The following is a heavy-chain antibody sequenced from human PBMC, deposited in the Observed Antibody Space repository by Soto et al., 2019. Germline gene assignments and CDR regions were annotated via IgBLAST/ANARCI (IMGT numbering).Heavy chain of an antibody. D-gene: IGHD4-17*01. Sequence: GGSLRLSCAASGFTXSIYSMNWVRQAPGKGLEWVSYISSSGNTIYYADSVKGRFTISRDNAKNSLYLQMNSLRAEDTAVYYCARESSVSFEYWGQGTLVTVSS. CDR1: GFTXSIYS. CDR2: ISSSGNTI. CDR3: ARESSVSFEY. J-gene: IGHJ4*02. V-gene: IGHV3-48*01.